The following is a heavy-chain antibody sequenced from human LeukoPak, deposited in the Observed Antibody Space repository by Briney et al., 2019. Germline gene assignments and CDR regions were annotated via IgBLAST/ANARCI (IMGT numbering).Heavy chain of an antibody. J-gene: IGHJ4*02. CDR1: GGTFSSYA. CDR3: AKSPEYCTNGVCSFDY. V-gene: IGHV1-69*01. D-gene: IGHD2-8*01. Sequence: SVKVSCKASGGTFSSYAISWVRQAPGQGPEWMGGIIPIFGTANYAQKFQGRVTITADESTSTAYMELSSLRSEDTAVYYCAKSPEYCTNGVCSFDYWGQGTLVTVSS. CDR2: IIPIFGTA.